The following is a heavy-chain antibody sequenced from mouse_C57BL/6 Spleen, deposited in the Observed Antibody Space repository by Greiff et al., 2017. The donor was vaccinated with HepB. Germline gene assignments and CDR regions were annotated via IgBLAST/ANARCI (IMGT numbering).Heavy chain of an antibody. CDR2: ISDGGSYT. Sequence: DVKLVESGGGLVKPGGSLKLSCAASGFTFSSYAMSWVRQTPEKRLEWVATISDGGSYTYYPDNVKGRFTISRDNAKNNLYLQMSHLKSEDTAMYYCARSITTVVALDYWGQGTTLTVSS. V-gene: IGHV5-4*03. CDR3: ARSITTVVALDY. J-gene: IGHJ2*01. CDR1: GFTFSSYA. D-gene: IGHD1-1*01.